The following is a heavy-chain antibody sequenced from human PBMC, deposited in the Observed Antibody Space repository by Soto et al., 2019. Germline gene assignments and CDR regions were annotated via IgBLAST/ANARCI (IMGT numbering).Heavy chain of an antibody. CDR1: GASLSVSA. J-gene: IGHJ6*01. V-gene: IGHV4-34*01. Sequence: SGNLSLSCAVHGASLSVSAMTWAVFRLQKTLEWIGEIHHRESTKYNSSLKIRVPIAVDTSKNQFSLKLSSVAAADTAVYYCARSGIAGVAPAAIFHRVGSPNGFDVWG. CDR3: ARSGIAGVAPAAIFHRVGSPNGFDV. D-gene: IGHD2-2*02. CDR2: IHHREST.